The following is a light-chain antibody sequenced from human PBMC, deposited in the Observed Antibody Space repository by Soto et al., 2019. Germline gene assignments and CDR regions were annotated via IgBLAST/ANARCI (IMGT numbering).Light chain of an antibody. CDR3: AAWDDSLNVLV. CDR2: SNN. CDR1: SSNIGSKS. J-gene: IGLJ2*01. Sequence: QSVLTQPPSVSGTPGQRVNMSCSGSSSNIGSKSVSWYQHLPQTAPKLLIYSNNQRPSGVPGRFSGSKSGTSASLAISGLQSDDETQYCCAAWDDSLNVLVFGGGTQLTVL. V-gene: IGLV1-44*01.